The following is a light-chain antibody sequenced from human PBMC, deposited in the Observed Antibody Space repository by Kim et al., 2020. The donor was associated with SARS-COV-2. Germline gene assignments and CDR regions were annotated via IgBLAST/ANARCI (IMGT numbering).Light chain of an antibody. CDR3: QSFGSNIRV. CDR2: ENN. Sequence: NFMLTQPHSVSESPGKTVTISCTRSSGSIASTNVQWYQQRPGTSPTAVIFENNQRPSGVPDRFSGSIDGSSNSASLTISGLKTEDEADYYCQSFGSNIRVFGGGTQLTVL. J-gene: IGLJ3*02. CDR1: SGSIASTN. V-gene: IGLV6-57*01.